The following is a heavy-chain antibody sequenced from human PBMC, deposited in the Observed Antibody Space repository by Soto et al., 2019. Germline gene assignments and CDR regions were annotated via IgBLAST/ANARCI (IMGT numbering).Heavy chain of an antibody. Sequence: SETLSLTCTVSGGSISSGGYYWSWNRQHPGKGLEWIGYIYYSGSTYYNPSLKSRVTISVDTSKNQFSLKLSSVTAADTAVYYCARGSVVTIFGVVTTVRGMDVWGQGTTVTVSS. D-gene: IGHD3-3*01. V-gene: IGHV4-31*03. CDR1: GGSISSGGYY. J-gene: IGHJ6*02. CDR2: IYYSGST. CDR3: ARGSVVTIFGVVTTVRGMDV.